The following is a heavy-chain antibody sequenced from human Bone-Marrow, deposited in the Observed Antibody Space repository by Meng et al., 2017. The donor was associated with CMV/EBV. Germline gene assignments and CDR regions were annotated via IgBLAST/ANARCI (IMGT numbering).Heavy chain of an antibody. CDR1: GLTFSNHG. V-gene: IGHV3-30*02. J-gene: IGHJ4*02. CDR3: AKDKGLRFLEWFSV. Sequence: GESLKISCAASGLTFSNHGMRWVRQAPGKGLEWVAFIRSDGSDKYYADSVKGRFTISRDNSKNTLYLQMNSLRAEDTAVYYCAKDKGLRFLEWFSVRGQKTMVTVSS. CDR2: IRSDGSDK. D-gene: IGHD3-3*01.